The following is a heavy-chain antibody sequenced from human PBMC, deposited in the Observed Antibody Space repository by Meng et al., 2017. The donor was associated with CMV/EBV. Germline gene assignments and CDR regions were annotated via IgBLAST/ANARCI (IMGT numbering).Heavy chain of an antibody. CDR1: GGPISSSSYY. D-gene: IGHD3-10*01. J-gene: IGHJ4*02. V-gene: IGHV4-39*07. Sequence: QGLGPGSVRPWRPLCLTCTVSGGPISSSSYYWGWIRQPPGKGLEWIGSIYYSGSTYYNPSLKSRVTISVDTSKNQFSLKLSSVTAADTAVYYCARGLGFGELLFPFDYWGQGTLVTVSS. CDR3: ARGLGFGELLFPFDY. CDR2: IYYSGST.